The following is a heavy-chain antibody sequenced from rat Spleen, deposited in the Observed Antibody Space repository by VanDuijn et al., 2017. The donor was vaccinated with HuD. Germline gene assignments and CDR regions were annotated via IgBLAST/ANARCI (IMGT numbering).Heavy chain of an antibody. CDR1: GFTFSDYY. Sequence: EVQLVESDGGLVQPGRSLKLSCAASGFTFSDYYMAWVRQAPTKGLEWVATISYDGSSTYYRDSVKGRFTISRDNAKSTLYLQMDSLRSDDTATYYCATRDGGYPHWGQGVMVTVSS. CDR2: ISYDGSST. D-gene: IGHD1-11*01. J-gene: IGHJ2*01. CDR3: ATRDGGYPH. V-gene: IGHV5-29*01.